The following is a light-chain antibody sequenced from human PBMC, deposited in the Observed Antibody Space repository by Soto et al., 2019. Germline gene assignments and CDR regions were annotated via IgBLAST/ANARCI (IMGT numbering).Light chain of an antibody. CDR1: SGHSSYA. CDR3: QTWCTGDWV. J-gene: IGLJ3*02. Sequence: PVLTQSPSASASLGASVKLTCTLSSGHSSYAIAWHQQQPEKGPRYLMKLNSDGSHSKGDGIPDRFSGSSSGAERYLTISSLQSEDEADYYCQTWCTGDWVFGGGTKLTVL. V-gene: IGLV4-69*01. CDR2: LNSDGSH.